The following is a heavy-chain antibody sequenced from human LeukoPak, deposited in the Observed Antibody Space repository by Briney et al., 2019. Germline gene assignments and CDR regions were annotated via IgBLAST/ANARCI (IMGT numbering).Heavy chain of an antibody. Sequence: GGSLRLSCATSGFTFSDCWMSWVRQAPGKGLEWVGRIKRKIDGETTDYGAPVKGRFTISRDDSKNMLYLQMGSLQTEDTAVYYCVAGLGSSELDYWGQGTLVTVSS. CDR2: IKRKIDGETT. CDR3: VAGLGSSELDY. D-gene: IGHD3-9*01. J-gene: IGHJ4*02. CDR1: GFTFSDCW. V-gene: IGHV3-15*01.